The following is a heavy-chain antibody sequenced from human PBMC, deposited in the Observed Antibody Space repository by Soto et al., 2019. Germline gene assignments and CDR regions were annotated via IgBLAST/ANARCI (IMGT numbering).Heavy chain of an antibody. J-gene: IGHJ4*02. V-gene: IGHV4-39*01. CDR3: ARHEGNGNVWPLDY. CDR1: GDSIGTTHAY. CDR2: IHYSGST. Sequence: QVQLLESGPGLVKPSETLSLTCTVSGDSIGTTHAYWAWIRQSPGKGLEWIGNIHYSGSTYYMPSIRSRVTLSVDTSKHQFSLRLTSVTAEDTAVYYCARHEGNGNVWPLDYWGQGILVTVSS. D-gene: IGHD2-8*01.